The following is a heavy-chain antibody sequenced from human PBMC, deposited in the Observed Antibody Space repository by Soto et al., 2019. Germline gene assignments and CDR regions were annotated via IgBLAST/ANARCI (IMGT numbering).Heavy chain of an antibody. CDR3: ARDRVTMIVVNGMDV. V-gene: IGHV3-74*01. J-gene: IGHJ6*02. D-gene: IGHD3-22*01. CDR1: GFTFSSYW. CDR2: INSDGSST. Sequence: EVQLVESGGGLVQPGGSLRLSCAASGFTFSSYWMHWVRQAPGKGLVWVSRINSDGSSTSYADSVKGRFTISRDNAKNTLYLQMYSLRVEDTAVYYCARDRVTMIVVNGMDVWGQGTTVTVSS.